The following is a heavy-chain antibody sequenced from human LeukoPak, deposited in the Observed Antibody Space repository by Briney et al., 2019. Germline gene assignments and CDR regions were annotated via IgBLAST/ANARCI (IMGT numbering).Heavy chain of an antibody. Sequence: PSETLSLTCTVSGGSISSGGYYWSWIRQPPGKGLEWIGYIYHSGSTYYNPSLKSRVTISVDRSKNQFSQKLSSVTAADTAVYYCARGREIAAAGGYWGQGTLVTVSS. J-gene: IGHJ4*02. D-gene: IGHD6-13*01. V-gene: IGHV4-30-2*01. CDR2: IYHSGST. CDR1: GGSISSGGYY. CDR3: ARGREIAAAGGY.